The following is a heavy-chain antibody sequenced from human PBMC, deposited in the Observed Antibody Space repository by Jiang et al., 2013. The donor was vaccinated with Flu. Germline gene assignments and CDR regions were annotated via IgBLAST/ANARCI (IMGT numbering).Heavy chain of an antibody. CDR3: ARSPVAGAGDF. J-gene: IGHJ4*02. V-gene: IGHV1-3*04. Sequence: GAEVKKPGASVKVSCKASGYTFTAYSIHWVRQAPGQSLEWTGLINTGSGNTQYSQRFQGRVTITRDTSASTTYMDLSSLKSEDTAVYYCARSPVAGAGDFWGQGTLVTVSS. CDR1: GYTFTAYS. CDR2: INTGSGNT. D-gene: IGHD6-19*01.